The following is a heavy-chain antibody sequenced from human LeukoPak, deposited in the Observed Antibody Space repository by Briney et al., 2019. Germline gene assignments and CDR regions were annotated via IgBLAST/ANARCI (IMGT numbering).Heavy chain of an antibody. Sequence: SETLSLTCTVSGYSISSGYYWGWIRQPPGKGLEWIGSIYHSGSTYYNPSLKSRVTISVDTSRNQFSLKLSSVTAADTAVYYCARLDTVSTEGIDYWGQGTLVTVSS. CDR2: IYHSGST. J-gene: IGHJ4*02. D-gene: IGHD5/OR15-5a*01. CDR1: GYSISSGYY. CDR3: ARLDTVSTEGIDY. V-gene: IGHV4-38-2*02.